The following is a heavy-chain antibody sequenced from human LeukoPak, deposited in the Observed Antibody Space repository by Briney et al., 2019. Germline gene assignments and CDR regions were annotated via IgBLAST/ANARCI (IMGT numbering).Heavy chain of an antibody. V-gene: IGHV3-48*04. Sequence: GSLRLSCSTSGVTFSGYSMNWVRRAPGKGLEWLSYISASGGTTYYADSVNGRFTISRDNAKNSLYLQMNSLRAEDTAVYYCAKDSVKVTTVRRVPHYMDVWGKGTTVTISS. CDR2: ISASGGTT. CDR1: GVTFSGYS. J-gene: IGHJ6*03. CDR3: AKDSVKVTTVRRVPHYMDV. D-gene: IGHD4-17*01.